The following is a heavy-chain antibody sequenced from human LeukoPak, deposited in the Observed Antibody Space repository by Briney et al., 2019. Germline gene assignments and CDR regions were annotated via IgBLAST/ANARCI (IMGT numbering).Heavy chain of an antibody. V-gene: IGHV1-18*01. CDR1: GYTFTSYG. CDR2: ISAYNGNT. CDR3: ARDHSTGYSSSWYWFDP. J-gene: IGHJ5*02. D-gene: IGHD6-13*01. Sequence: VASVKVSCKASGYTFTSYGISWVRQAPGQGLEWMGWISAYNGNTNYAQKLQGRVTMTTDTSTSTAYMELRSLRSDDTAVYYCARDHSTGYSSSWYWFDPWGQGTLVTVSS.